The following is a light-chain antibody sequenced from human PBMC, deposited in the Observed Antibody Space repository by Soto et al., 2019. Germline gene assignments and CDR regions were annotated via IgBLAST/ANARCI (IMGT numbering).Light chain of an antibody. J-gene: IGKJ1*01. CDR3: QQSHSSPRT. CDR1: QSISRS. Sequence: DIQMTQSPSSLSASVGDRVTITCRASQSISRSLNWYQQKPGKAPKLLIYAASLHSGVPSRFSGSGSGTEFTLTISSLQAEDFATYYCQQSHSSPRTFGLGTKVDIK. V-gene: IGKV1-39*01. CDR2: AA.